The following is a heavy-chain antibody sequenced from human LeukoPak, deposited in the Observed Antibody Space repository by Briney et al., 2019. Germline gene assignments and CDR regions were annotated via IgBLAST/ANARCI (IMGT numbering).Heavy chain of an antibody. CDR1: GFTFSSYA. V-gene: IGHV3-23*01. J-gene: IGHJ4*02. CDR3: AKSPRRSIAVAGTN. CDR2: ISGSGGST. D-gene: IGHD6-19*01. Sequence: GGSLRLSCAASGFTFSSYAMSWVRQAPGKGLEWVSAISGSGGSTYYADSVKGRFTTSRDNSKNTLYLQMNSLRAEDTAVYYCAKSPRRSIAVAGTNWGQGTLVTVSS.